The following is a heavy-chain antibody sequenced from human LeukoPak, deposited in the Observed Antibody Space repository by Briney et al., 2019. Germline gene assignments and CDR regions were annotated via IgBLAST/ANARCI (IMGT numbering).Heavy chain of an antibody. Sequence: SETLSLTCTVSGASISSYYWSWIRQPPGKGLEWIGYISYSGSTNYNPSLKSRVTISADTSKNQVSLTLSSVTAADTAVSYFARHPELYFFDYRGQGTLVTVSS. CDR1: GASISSYY. V-gene: IGHV4-59*08. J-gene: IGHJ4*02. D-gene: IGHD3-10*01. CDR3: ARHPELYFFDY. CDR2: ISYSGST.